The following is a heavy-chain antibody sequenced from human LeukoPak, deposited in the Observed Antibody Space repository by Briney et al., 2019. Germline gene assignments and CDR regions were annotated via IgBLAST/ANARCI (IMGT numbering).Heavy chain of an antibody. J-gene: IGHJ4*02. Sequence: GGSLRLSCAASGFIFYDHGMSWVRQVPGKGLEWVSGINWNGASTVYGDSVKGRFTISRDNAKNSLYLQMNSLRAEDTALYYCAGGDRNGWYFDYWGQGILVTVSS. CDR1: GFIFYDHG. V-gene: IGHV3-20*04. D-gene: IGHD6-19*01. CDR2: INWNGAST. CDR3: AGGDRNGWYFDY.